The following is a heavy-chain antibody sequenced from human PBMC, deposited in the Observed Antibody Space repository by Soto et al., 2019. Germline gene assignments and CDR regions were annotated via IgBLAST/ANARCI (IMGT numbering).Heavy chain of an antibody. CDR2: ISDYGRI. V-gene: IGHV3-74*01. J-gene: IGHJ4*02. CDR1: GFAFGNYW. Sequence: LRLSCAASGFAFGNYWMHWVRQAPGKGLVWVSRISDYGRINYADSVKDRFIISRDDARSELYLQLNDLRVEDTATYYCARGGLEPFDHWGQGALVTVSS. D-gene: IGHD1-1*01. CDR3: ARGGLEPFDH.